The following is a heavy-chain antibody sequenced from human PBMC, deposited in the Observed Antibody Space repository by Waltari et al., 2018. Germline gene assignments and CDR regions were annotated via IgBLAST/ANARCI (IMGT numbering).Heavy chain of an antibody. CDR1: VASIRGGAW. CDR3: ARANGGLIGS. Sequence: QVHLQESGPGLVRPSEPLSLTCHVSVASIRGGAWWIWVRQSPGKRLEWIGEIHHSGRTNSNPSLKNRLTLSVDESRNQFFLKITSVTAADTALYFCARANGGLIGSWGQGIVVTVSS. V-gene: IGHV4-4*02. J-gene: IGHJ5*02. CDR2: IHHSGRT. D-gene: IGHD3-16*01.